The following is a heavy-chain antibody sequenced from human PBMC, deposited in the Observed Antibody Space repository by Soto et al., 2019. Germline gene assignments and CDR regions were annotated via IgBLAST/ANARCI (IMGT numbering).Heavy chain of an antibody. J-gene: IGHJ4*02. Sequence: QVQLVESGGGVVQPGRSLRLSCAASGFTFSSYAMHWVRQAPGKGLEWVAVISYDGSNKYYADSVKGRFTISRDNSKNTLYLQMNSLRAEDTAVYXXXXXXXXXXXTXADYWGQGTLVTVSS. CDR2: ISYDGSNK. CDR3: XXXXXXXXXTXADY. V-gene: IGHV3-30-3*01. CDR1: GFTFSSYA.